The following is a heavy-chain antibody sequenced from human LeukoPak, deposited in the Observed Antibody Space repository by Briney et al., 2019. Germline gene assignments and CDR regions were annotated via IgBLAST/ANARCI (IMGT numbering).Heavy chain of an antibody. Sequence: SETLSLTCTVSGGSISSSSYYWGWIRQPPGKGLEWIGSIYYSGSTHYNPSLKSRVTISVDTSKNQFSLKLSSVTAADTAVYYCARDRGASMVRGDGDYWGQGTLVTVSS. CDR1: GGSISSSSYY. D-gene: IGHD3-10*01. J-gene: IGHJ4*02. CDR2: IYYSGST. V-gene: IGHV4-39*07. CDR3: ARDRGASMVRGDGDY.